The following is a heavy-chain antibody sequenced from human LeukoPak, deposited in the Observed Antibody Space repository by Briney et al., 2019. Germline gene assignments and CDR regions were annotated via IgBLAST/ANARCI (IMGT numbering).Heavy chain of an antibody. CDR3: ARGGPYQLLYSPYMDV. D-gene: IGHD2-2*02. CDR1: DDSITKYH. Sequence: PSETLSLTCSVSDDSITKYHWGWIRQPPGKGLEWIGCVHSSGGTYYNPSLETRVTVSLHTSAKQLSLRLTSVTAADTAVYFCARGGPYQLLYSPYMDVWGKGTTVTVSS. CDR2: VHSSGGT. J-gene: IGHJ6*03. V-gene: IGHV4-4*07.